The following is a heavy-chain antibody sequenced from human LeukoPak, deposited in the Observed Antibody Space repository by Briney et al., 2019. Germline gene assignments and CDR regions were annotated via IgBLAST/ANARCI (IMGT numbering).Heavy chain of an antibody. Sequence: GGSLRLSCAASGFIFSSNYMSWVRQAPGKGLEWVSVIYSGGTTYYSDSVEGRVTISRDKYKNTLYLQMNSLRAEDTAVYYCARYHSGWYYSDYWGQGTLVTVSS. D-gene: IGHD6-19*01. CDR2: IYSGGTT. V-gene: IGHV3-53*01. CDR1: GFIFSSNY. J-gene: IGHJ4*02. CDR3: ARYHSGWYYSDY.